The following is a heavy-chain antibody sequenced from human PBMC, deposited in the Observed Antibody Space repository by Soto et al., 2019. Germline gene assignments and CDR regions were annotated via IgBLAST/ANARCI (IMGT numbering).Heavy chain of an antibody. Sequence: EVQVLESGGGLVQPGGSLRLSCAASGFMSWVRQAPGKGLEWVSAISDYGDNTYYVDSVKGRFTISRDNAKNTLYLQMNSLRAEDTAVFYCAKGFSGHYYDFRGQGTLVTVSS. D-gene: IGHD3-22*01. CDR2: ISDYGDNT. J-gene: IGHJ4*02. V-gene: IGHV3-23*01. CDR1: GF. CDR3: AKGFSGHYYDF.